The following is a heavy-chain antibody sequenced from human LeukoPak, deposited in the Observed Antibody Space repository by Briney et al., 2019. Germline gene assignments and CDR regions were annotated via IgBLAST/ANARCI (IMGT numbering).Heavy chain of an antibody. J-gene: IGHJ6*02. CDR2: ISSESTNI. CDR3: AKDGYLGGMDV. Sequence: PGGSLRLSCAASGFNFNIYGMNWVRQAPGKGLEWVSSISSESTNIYYTDSVKGRFTIARDNSKNTLYLQMNSLRAEDTAVYYCAKDGYLGGMDVWGQGTTVTVSS. D-gene: IGHD1-1*01. V-gene: IGHV3-21*04. CDR1: GFNFNIYG.